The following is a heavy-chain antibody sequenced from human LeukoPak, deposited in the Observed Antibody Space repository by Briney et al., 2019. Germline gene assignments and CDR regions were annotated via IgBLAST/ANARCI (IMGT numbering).Heavy chain of an antibody. CDR1: GFTFSSYA. J-gene: IGHJ4*02. V-gene: IGHV3-23*01. D-gene: IGHD4-17*01. Sequence: GGSLRLSCAAFGFTFSSYAMSWVRQAPGKGLEWVSAISGSGGSTYYADSVKGRFTISRDNSKNTLYLQMNSLRAEDTAVYYCAKDLAGDYEPYYFDYWGQGTLVTVSS. CDR2: ISGSGGST. CDR3: AKDLAGDYEPYYFDY.